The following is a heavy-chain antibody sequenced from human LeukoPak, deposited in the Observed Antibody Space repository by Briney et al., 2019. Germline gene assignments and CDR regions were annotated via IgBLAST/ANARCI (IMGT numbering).Heavy chain of an antibody. V-gene: IGHV3-30-3*01. Sequence: GRSLRLSCAASGFTFSRYAMHWVRQAPGKGLEWLAVISSDGSLEYYADSVKGRFTISRDNSKNTLYLQMNSLRPEDTAVYYCARDPVPAAARHFDYWGQGTLVTVSS. CDR1: GFTFSRYA. CDR3: ARDPVPAAARHFDY. D-gene: IGHD2-2*01. J-gene: IGHJ4*02. CDR2: ISSDGSLE.